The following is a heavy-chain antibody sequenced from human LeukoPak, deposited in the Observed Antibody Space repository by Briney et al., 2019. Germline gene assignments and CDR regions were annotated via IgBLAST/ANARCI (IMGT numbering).Heavy chain of an antibody. CDR1: GYTFTNYG. CDR2: ISAYNGNT. D-gene: IGHD1-14*01. CDR3: ARVSPTTSEDAFDI. V-gene: IGHV1-18*01. Sequence: GAAVKVSCKASGYTFTNYGISWVRQAPGQGLEWMGWISAYNGNTDYAQKLQGRVTMTTDTSTNTAYMELRSLRSDDTAVNYCARVSPTTSEDAFDIWGQGTMVTVSS. J-gene: IGHJ3*02.